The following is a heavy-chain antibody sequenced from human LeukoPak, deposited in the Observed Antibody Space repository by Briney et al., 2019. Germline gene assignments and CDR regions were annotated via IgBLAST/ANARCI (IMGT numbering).Heavy chain of an antibody. D-gene: IGHD3-16*01. Sequence: ASVKVSCKTSGYVFTDYHINWLRQAPGQGLEWIGWISTFNGNIKFLQKFQGRVTLTTDTSTTTGYMELSSLTSDDTAVYYCARDGPGFGYFDHWGQGTPVTVSS. CDR2: ISTFNGNI. V-gene: IGHV1-18*01. J-gene: IGHJ4*02. CDR1: GYVFTDYH. CDR3: ARDGPGFGYFDH.